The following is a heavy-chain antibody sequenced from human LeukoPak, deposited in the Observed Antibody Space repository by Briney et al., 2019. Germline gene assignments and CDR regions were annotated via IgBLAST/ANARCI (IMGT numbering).Heavy chain of an antibody. J-gene: IGHJ5*02. CDR2: IKQDGSEK. CDR3: ARDRNRDFNRP. Sequence: GGSLRPSCAASGFTFSSYWMSWVRQAPGKGLEWVANIKQDGSEKYYVGSVKGRFAISRDNAKNSLYLQMNSLRAEDTAVYYCARDRNRDFNRPWGQGTLVTVSS. V-gene: IGHV3-7*01. D-gene: IGHD2/OR15-2a*01. CDR1: GFTFSSYW.